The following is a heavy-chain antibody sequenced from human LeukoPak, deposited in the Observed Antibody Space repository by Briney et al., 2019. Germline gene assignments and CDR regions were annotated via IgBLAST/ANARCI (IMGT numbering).Heavy chain of an antibody. CDR1: GFTFSSYE. CDR2: ISSSGSTI. Sequence: GGSPRLSCAASGFTFSSYEMNWVRQAPGKGLEWVSYISSSGSTIYYADSVKGRFTISRDNAKNSLYLQMNSLRAEDTAVYYCARDWSVRGVIGYYYYGMDVWGKGTTVTVSS. D-gene: IGHD3-10*01. J-gene: IGHJ6*04. V-gene: IGHV3-48*03. CDR3: ARDWSVRGVIGYYYYGMDV.